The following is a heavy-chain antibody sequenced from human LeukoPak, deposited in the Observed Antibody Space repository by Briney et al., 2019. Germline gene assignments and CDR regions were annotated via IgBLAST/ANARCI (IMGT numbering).Heavy chain of an antibody. J-gene: IGHJ4*01. CDR2: IGGRDGAT. CDR3: AKWGDYDILTGYYDSDY. V-gene: IGHV3-23*01. CDR1: GFISRNYA. Sequence: PGASLRLSCAASGFISRNYAMSWGRHAPGKGLEWVSAIGGRDGATYYADSVKGRFTVSRDDPKNTLYLQMNTLRVEDTAVYYCAKWGDYDILTGYYDSDYWGHGTLVTVSS. D-gene: IGHD3-9*01.